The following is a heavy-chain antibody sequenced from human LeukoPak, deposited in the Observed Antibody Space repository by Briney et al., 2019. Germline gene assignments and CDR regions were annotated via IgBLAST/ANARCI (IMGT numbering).Heavy chain of an antibody. CDR2: IYYSGST. J-gene: IGHJ5*02. V-gene: IGHV4-30-4*08. CDR1: GGSISSGDYY. Sequence: PSETLSLTCTVSGGSISSGDYYWSWIRQPPGKGLEWIGYIYYSGSTYYNPSLKSRVTISVDTSKNQFSLKLSSVTAADTVVYYCARDVLRRGYDFWSGYQWFDPWGQGTLVTVSS. CDR3: ARDVLRRGYDFWSGYQWFDP. D-gene: IGHD3-3*01.